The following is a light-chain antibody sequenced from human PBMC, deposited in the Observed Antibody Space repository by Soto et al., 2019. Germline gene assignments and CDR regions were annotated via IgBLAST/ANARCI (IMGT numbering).Light chain of an antibody. Sequence: EIVMTQSPATLSVSPGERATLSCRASQSVSSNLASYQQKPGQAPRLLIYGASTRATRIPARFSGSGSGTEFTLTISSLQSEDFVVYYCQQYNNCPFTFGPGTKVDIK. CDR2: GAS. J-gene: IGKJ3*01. CDR3: QQYNNCPFT. CDR1: QSVSSN. V-gene: IGKV3-15*01.